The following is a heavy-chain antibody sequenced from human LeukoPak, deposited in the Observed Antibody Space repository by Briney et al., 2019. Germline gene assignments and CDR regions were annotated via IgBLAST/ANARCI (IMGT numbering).Heavy chain of an antibody. CDR2: IYSGGST. D-gene: IGHD1-26*01. Sequence: PGGSLRLSCAASGFTVSSNYMSWVRQAPGKGLEWVSVIYSGGSTYYADSVKGRFTISRDNSKNTLYLQMNSLRAEDTAVYYCAKVRYLNWFDPWGQGTLVTVSS. CDR3: AKVRYLNWFDP. CDR1: GFTVSSNY. V-gene: IGHV3-53*01. J-gene: IGHJ5*02.